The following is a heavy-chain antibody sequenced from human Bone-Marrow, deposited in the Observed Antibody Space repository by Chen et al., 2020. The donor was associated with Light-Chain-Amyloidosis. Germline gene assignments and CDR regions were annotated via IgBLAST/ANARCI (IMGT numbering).Heavy chain of an antibody. CDR2: IYYSGIA. J-gene: IGHJ6*02. CDR1: GGSVNCGDDY. Sequence: QVQLQESGPGLVKPSETLSLTCTVSGGSVNCGDDYWTWIRQPPGKGLEWIGYIYYSGIANYNASLKSRVTISLDTSKNQCSLRLNSVTAADTAVYYCVGQGYYSYSMDVWGQGTTVIVSS. CDR3: VGQGYYSYSMDV. V-gene: IGHV4-61*08.